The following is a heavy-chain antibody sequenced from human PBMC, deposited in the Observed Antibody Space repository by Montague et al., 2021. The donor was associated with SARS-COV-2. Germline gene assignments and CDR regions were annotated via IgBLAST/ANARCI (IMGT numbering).Heavy chain of an antibody. CDR2: ITGRGSDT. J-gene: IGHJ4*02. V-gene: IGHV3-23*01. CDR1: GFSFSSFV. CDR3: VKFGDCTGGSCYGFFDY. Sequence: SLRLSCAAFGFSFSSFVMSWVRQSPGKGLEWVSAITGRGSDTYYADSVTGRFTISRDNSKNTLYLQMNGLRDDDTAVYYCVKFGDCTGGSCYGFFDYWGQGALVTVSS. D-gene: IGHD2-15*01.